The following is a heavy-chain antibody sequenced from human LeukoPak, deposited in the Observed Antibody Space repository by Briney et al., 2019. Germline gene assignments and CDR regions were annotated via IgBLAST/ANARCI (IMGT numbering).Heavy chain of an antibody. CDR2: IKQDGSIK. J-gene: IGHJ4*02. CDR3: ARIGYSSSSFDY. V-gene: IGHV3-7*01. CDR1: GFMFSNYW. Sequence: GGSLRLSCAASGFMFSNYWMSCVRQAPGKGLEWVANIKQDGSIKYYLDSVNGRFTVSRDNAKNSVYLQLNSLKFEDTSVFYCARIGYSSSSFDYWGQGTLVIVSS. D-gene: IGHD6-6*01.